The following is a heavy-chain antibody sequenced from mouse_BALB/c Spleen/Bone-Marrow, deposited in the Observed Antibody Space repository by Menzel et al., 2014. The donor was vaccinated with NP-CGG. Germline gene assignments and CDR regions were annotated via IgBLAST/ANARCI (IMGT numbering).Heavy chain of an antibody. D-gene: IGHD1-1*01. CDR1: GYTFSSYW. CDR3: AREDITTVVEMDY. V-gene: IGHV1-9*01. Sequence: VQLQQSGAELMKPGASVKISCKATGYTFSSYWTEWVKQRPGHGLEWIGEILPGSGNTNYNEKFKGEATFTADTSSNTAYMQLSSLTSEDSAVYYCAREDITTVVEMDYWGQGTSVTVSS. J-gene: IGHJ4*01. CDR2: ILPGSGNT.